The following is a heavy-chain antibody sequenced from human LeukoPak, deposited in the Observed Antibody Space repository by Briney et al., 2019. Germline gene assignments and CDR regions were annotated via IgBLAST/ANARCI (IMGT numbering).Heavy chain of an antibody. Sequence: PSETLSLTCAVYGGSFSGYYWSWIRQPPGKGLEWIGEINHSGSTNYNPSLKSRVTISVDTSKNQFSLKLTSVTAADTAVYYCVRGQAGRSSSWYTGWGQGTMVTVSS. V-gene: IGHV4-34*01. CDR2: INHSGST. D-gene: IGHD6-13*01. J-gene: IGHJ3*01. CDR3: VRGQAGRSSSWYTG. CDR1: GGSFSGYY.